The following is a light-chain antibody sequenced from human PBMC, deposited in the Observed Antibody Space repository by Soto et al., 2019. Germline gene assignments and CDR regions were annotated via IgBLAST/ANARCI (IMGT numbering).Light chain of an antibody. CDR3: QQYGRSPWT. Sequence: EMVLTQSPGTLSLSPGERATLSCRASQSVSSSFLAWYQQKPGQAPRLLIYGASSRATGIPARFSGRGSGTDFTLTISRLEPEDCAVYYCQQYGRSPWTFGQGTKVDIK. J-gene: IGKJ1*01. V-gene: IGKV3-20*01. CDR2: GAS. CDR1: QSVSSSF.